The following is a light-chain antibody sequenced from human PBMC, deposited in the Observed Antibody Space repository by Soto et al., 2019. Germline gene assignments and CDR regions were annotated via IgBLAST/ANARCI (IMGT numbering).Light chain of an antibody. Sequence: EIVLTQSPATLSLSPGERATLSCRASQSVSSYLAWYQQKPGQAPRLLIYDASNSATGIPARFSGSGSGTDFTLTISALEPDDCAVYYCQQRSNWWTFGRGPKVEFK. V-gene: IGKV3-11*01. CDR3: QQRSNWWT. CDR2: DAS. CDR1: QSVSSY. J-gene: IGKJ1*01.